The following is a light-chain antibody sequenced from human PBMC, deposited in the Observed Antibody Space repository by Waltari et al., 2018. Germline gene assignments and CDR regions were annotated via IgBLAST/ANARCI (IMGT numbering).Light chain of an antibody. V-gene: IGLV7-43*01. Sequence: QTVVTQEPSLTVSPGGTVTLTCASSPGPVASDNYPSGFQQMPGQAPRALIFSSTNKYSWTPARFSGSLLGGKAALTLSSVQPEDEADYYCLLHFGGDQLVFGGGTRLTVL. CDR2: SST. CDR1: PGPVASDNY. CDR3: LLHFGGDQLV. J-gene: IGLJ3*02.